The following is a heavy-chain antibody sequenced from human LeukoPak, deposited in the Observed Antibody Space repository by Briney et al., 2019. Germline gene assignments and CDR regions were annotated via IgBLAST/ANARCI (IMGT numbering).Heavy chain of an antibody. D-gene: IGHD2-21*02. J-gene: IGHJ4*02. V-gene: IGHV3-21*01. CDR3: ARDKKNGGVTDIDY. CDR2: ISSSSSYI. Sequence: GGSLRLSCAASGFTFSSYSMNWVRQAPGKGLEWVSSISSSSSYIYYADSVKGRFTISRDNAKNSLYLQMNSLRAEDTAVYYCARDKKNGGVTDIDYWGQGTLVTVSS. CDR1: GFTFSSYS.